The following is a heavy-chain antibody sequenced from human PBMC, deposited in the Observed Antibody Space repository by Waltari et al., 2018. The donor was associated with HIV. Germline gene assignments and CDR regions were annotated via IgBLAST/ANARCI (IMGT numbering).Heavy chain of an antibody. J-gene: IGHJ5*02. D-gene: IGHD6-19*01. CDR1: GDSVSSNSAA. CDR2: TYYRSRWYN. CDR3: VRGGQWLNWFGP. Sequence: QGQLQQSGPGLVKPSQTLSLTCVISGDSVSSNSAAWNWIRQSPSRGLEWLGKTYYRSRWYNEYALSVKSRITINQDTSKNQFSRQLKSVTPEDTAVYYCVRGGQWLNWFGPWGPGTLVTVSS. V-gene: IGHV6-1*01.